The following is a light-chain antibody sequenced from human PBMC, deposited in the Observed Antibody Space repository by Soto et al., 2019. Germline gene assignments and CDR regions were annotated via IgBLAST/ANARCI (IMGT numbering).Light chain of an antibody. CDR1: QSVSSGS. CDR3: QQYHNSPRT. CDR2: AAS. J-gene: IGKJ1*01. V-gene: IGKV3-20*01. Sequence: EIVLTQSPGALSLSPGERATLSCRASQSVSSGSLAWYQQKAGQAPRLLIYAASARATGIPDRFRGSGSGTDFTLTVSRLEPEDFAVYYCQQYHNSPRTFGQGTKVDIK.